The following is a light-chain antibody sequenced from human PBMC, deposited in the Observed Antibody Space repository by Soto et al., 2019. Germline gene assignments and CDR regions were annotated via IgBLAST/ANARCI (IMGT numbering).Light chain of an antibody. CDR3: QQYGSLPPT. Sequence: EIVLTQSPGTLSLSPGERATLSCRASQSVSSSYLGWYQQKPGQAPRLLIYGGSSRATGIPDRFSGSGSGKDFTLTISRLEPEDVAVYYCQQYGSLPPTFGQGTKLEI. V-gene: IGKV3-20*01. CDR2: GGS. CDR1: QSVSSSY. J-gene: IGKJ2*01.